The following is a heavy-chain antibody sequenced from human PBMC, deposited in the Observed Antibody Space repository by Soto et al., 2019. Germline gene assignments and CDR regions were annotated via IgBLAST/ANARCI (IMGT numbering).Heavy chain of an antibody. CDR3: ARNVGSGDYDLWSAMEGYFDY. D-gene: IGHD3-3*01. J-gene: IGHJ4*02. CDR1: GGTFSSYA. V-gene: IGHV1-69*01. Sequence: QVQLVQSGAEVKKPGSSVKVSCKASGGTFSSYAISWVRQAPGQGLEWMGGIIPIFGTANYAQKFQGRVTITADESTSTAYMELSSLRSEDTAVYYCARNVGSGDYDLWSAMEGYFDYWGQGTLVTVSS. CDR2: IIPIFGTA.